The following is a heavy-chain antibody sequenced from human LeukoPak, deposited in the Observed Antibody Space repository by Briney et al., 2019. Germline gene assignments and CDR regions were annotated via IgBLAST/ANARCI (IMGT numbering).Heavy chain of an antibody. V-gene: IGHV1-8*01. CDR2: MNPNSGNT. CDR1: GYTFTSYD. J-gene: IGHJ3*02. Sequence: ASVKVSCKASGYTFTSYDINWVRQATGQGLEWMGWMNPNSGNTGYAQKFQGRVTMTRNTSISTAYMELSSLRSEDTAVYYCARGNRRAAAGPRGAFDIWGQGAMVTVSS. CDR3: ARGNRRAAAGPRGAFDI. D-gene: IGHD6-13*01.